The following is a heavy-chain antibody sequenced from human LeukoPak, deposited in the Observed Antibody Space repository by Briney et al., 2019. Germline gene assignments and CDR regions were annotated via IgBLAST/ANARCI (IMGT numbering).Heavy chain of an antibody. CDR1: GFTFSTYS. J-gene: IGHJ4*02. CDR2: ISSSSSTI. D-gene: IGHD3-22*01. V-gene: IGHV3-48*01. CDR3: ARGSTYYDSSGQVPFDY. Sequence: GGSLRLSCAASGFTFSTYSMNWVRQAPGKGLEWVSYISSSSSTIYYADSVKDRFTISRDNAKNPLYLQMNSLRAEDTAVYYCARGSTYYDSSGQVPFDYWGQGTLVTVSS.